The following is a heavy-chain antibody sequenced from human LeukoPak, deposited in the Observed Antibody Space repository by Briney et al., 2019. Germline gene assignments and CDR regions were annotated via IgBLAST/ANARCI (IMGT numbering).Heavy chain of an antibody. V-gene: IGHV3-15*01. D-gene: IGHD4-23*01. CDR3: TTDAVTTAVSFYYYCGMDV. CDR2: IKTKTDGGTT. CDR1: GFTFINAW. Sequence: GGSLRLSCAASGFTFINAWMSWVRQAPGQGLEWVARIKTKTDGGTTDYAAPVKGRFTISRDDSKNTLYLQMHSLKTEDTGMYYCTTDAVTTAVSFYYYCGMDVWGQGTTVTASS. J-gene: IGHJ6*02.